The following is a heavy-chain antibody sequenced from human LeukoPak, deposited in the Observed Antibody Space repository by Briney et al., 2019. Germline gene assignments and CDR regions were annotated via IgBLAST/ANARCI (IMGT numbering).Heavy chain of an antibody. CDR2: INAGNGNT. CDR3: ARPYGTGPEVDFDY. CDR1: GYTFTSYA. D-gene: IGHD1-1*01. V-gene: IGHV1-3*01. Sequence: ASVKVSCKASGYTFTSYAMHWVRQAPGQRLEWMGWINAGNGNTKYSQKFQGRVTITRDTSASTAYMELSSLRSEDTAVYYCARPYGTGPEVDFDYWGQGTLVTVSS. J-gene: IGHJ4*02.